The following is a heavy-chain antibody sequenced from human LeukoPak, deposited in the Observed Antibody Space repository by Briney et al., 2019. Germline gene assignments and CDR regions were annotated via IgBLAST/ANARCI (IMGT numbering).Heavy chain of an antibody. CDR3: ARALSTLRYFWAPYYYYYMDV. J-gene: IGHJ6*03. Sequence: ASVKVSCKASGYTFTSYGISWVRQAPGQGLEWMGWISAYNGNTNYAQKLQGRVTMTTDTSTSTAYMELRSLRSDDTAVYYCARALSTLRYFWAPYYYYYMDVWGKGTTVTVSS. CDR1: GYTFTSYG. V-gene: IGHV1-18*01. D-gene: IGHD3-9*01. CDR2: ISAYNGNT.